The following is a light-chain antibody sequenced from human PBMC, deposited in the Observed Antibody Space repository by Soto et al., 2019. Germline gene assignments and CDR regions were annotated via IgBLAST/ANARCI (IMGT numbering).Light chain of an antibody. CDR1: QSLNDN. CDR3: QQYNNWPPT. Sequence: EMVLMQCPATLSVSPGERARLCWWASQSLNDNLAWYQQKPGQAPRLLIYGASTRATGIPARFSGSGSGTEFTLTISSLQSEDFAVYYCQQYNNWPPTFAQGAKVDIK. J-gene: IGKJ1*01. V-gene: IGKV3-15*01. CDR2: GAS.